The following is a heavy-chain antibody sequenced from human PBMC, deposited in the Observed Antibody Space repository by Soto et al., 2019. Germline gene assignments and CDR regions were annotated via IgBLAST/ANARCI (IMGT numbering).Heavy chain of an antibody. CDR1: GFTFSSYG. Sequence: QVQLVESGGGVVQPGRSLRLSCAASGFTFSSYGMHWVRQAPGKGLEWVAVISYDGSNKYYADSVKGRFTISRDNSKNTLYLQMSSLRAEDTAVYYCAKDRLHYYYYYGRDVWGQGTTVTVSS. J-gene: IGHJ6*02. D-gene: IGHD5-18*01. V-gene: IGHV3-30*18. CDR3: AKDRLHYYYYYGRDV. CDR2: ISYDGSNK.